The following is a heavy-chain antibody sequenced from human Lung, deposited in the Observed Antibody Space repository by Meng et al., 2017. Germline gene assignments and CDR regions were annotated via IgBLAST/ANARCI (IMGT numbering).Heavy chain of an antibody. J-gene: IGHJ4*02. D-gene: IGHD6-13*01. CDR2: ISVNNGNT. CDR1: GYTFIRHG. Sequence: QVQVGQAGAEVRNPGASVKGSCKTSGYTFIRHGITWVRQAPGQGLEWMGWISVNNGNTNYAEKFQGRVTMTTDTSTNTAYMELRSLTSDDTAVYYCARDLKPEGIATEYLDYWGQGTLVTVSS. V-gene: IGHV1-18*01. CDR3: ARDLKPEGIATEYLDY.